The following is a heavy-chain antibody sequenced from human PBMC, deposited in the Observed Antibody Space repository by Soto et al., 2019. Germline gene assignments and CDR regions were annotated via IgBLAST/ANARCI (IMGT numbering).Heavy chain of an antibody. CDR2: ISWNSGSI. Sequence: EVQLVESGGGLVQPGRSLRLSCAASGFTFDDYAMHWVRQAPGKGLEWVSGISWNSGSIGYADSVKGRFTISRDNAKNSLYLQMNSLRAEDTALYYRAKDEYSSGLNWFDPWGQGTLVTVSS. CDR3: AKDEYSSGLNWFDP. CDR1: GFTFDDYA. D-gene: IGHD6-19*01. V-gene: IGHV3-9*01. J-gene: IGHJ5*02.